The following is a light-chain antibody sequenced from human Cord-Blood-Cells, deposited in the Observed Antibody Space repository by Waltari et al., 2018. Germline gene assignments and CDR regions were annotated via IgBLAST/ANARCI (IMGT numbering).Light chain of an antibody. J-gene: IGLJ3*02. CDR1: SLRSYY. V-gene: IGLV3-19*01. Sequence: SSELTQDPAVSVALGQTVRITCQGESLRSYYESWYQQKPGQAPVLVIYGKNNRPSGIPDRFSGSSSGNTASLTITGAQAEDEADYYCNSRDSSGNRWVFGGGTKLTVL. CDR2: GKN. CDR3: NSRDSSGNRWV.